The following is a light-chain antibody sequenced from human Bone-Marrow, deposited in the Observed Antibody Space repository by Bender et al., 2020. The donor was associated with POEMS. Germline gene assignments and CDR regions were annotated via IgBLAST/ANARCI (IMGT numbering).Light chain of an antibody. V-gene: IGLV2-23*02. J-gene: IGLJ2*01. Sequence: QSALTQPRSVSGSPGQSVTISCTGTSSDVGGYNLVSWYQQHPGKAPKLVISTVSKRPSGVSNRFSGSKSGNTASLTISGLQAEDEADYYCCSYAGSNNLLFGGGTKLTVL. CDR1: SSDVGGYNL. CDR3: CSYAGSNNLL. CDR2: TVS.